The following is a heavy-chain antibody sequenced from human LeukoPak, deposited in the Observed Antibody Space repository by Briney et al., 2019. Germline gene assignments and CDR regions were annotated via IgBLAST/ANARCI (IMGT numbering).Heavy chain of an antibody. CDR2: IKEDGTGK. Sequence: GGSLRLSCVASGFTFSTYWMSWVRQAPGKGLEWLANIKEDGTGKNHVDSVKGRFTISRDNAKNSLYLEMNGLRADETAVYYCAREIPQQLVAMDVWGQGTTVTVSS. D-gene: IGHD6-13*01. CDR3: AREIPQQLVAMDV. CDR1: GFTFSTYW. V-gene: IGHV3-7*04. J-gene: IGHJ6*02.